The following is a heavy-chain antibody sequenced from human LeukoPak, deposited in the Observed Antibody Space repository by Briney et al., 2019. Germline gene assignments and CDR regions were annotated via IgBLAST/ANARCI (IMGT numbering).Heavy chain of an antibody. CDR3: TKDPNGDYIGAFDP. V-gene: IGHV3-23*01. CDR2: ITGGHYVT. Sequence: GGSLRLSCAASGFSFSSLAMTWVRQAPGKGLEWVSSITGGHYVTYNTDSVKGRFTISRDNAKNTLYLQMNSLRADDTAIYYCTKDPNGDYIGAFDPWGQGTLVTVSS. D-gene: IGHD4-17*01. J-gene: IGHJ5*02. CDR1: GFSFSSLA.